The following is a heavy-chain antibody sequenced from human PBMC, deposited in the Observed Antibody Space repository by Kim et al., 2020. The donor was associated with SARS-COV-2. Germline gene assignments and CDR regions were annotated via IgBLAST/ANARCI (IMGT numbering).Heavy chain of an antibody. V-gene: IGHV3-30-3*01. Sequence: GVSLRLSCAASGFTFSSYAMHWVRQAPGKGLEWVAVISYDGSNKYYADSVKGRFTISRDNSKNTLYLQMNSLRAEDTAVYYCAIVGATGYWGQGTLVTVSS. J-gene: IGHJ4*02. CDR3: AIVGATGY. CDR2: ISYDGSNK. D-gene: IGHD1-26*01. CDR1: GFTFSSYA.